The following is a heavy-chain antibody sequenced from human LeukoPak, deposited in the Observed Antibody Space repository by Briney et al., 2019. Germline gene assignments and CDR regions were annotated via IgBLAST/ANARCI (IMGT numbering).Heavy chain of an antibody. V-gene: IGHV1-2*02. CDR1: GYTFTGYY. Sequence: GASVKVSCKASGYTFTGYYMHWVRQAPGQGLEWMGWINPNSGGTNYAQKFQGRVTMTRDTSISTDYMELSRLRSDDTAVYYCARGTFDWLSPHFDYWGQGTLVTVSS. D-gene: IGHD3-9*01. CDR2: INPNSGGT. J-gene: IGHJ4*02. CDR3: ARGTFDWLSPHFDY.